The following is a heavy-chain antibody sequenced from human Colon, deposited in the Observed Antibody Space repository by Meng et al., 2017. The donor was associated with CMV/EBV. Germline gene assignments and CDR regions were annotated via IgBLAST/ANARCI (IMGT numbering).Heavy chain of an antibody. Sequence: SCKTFGSQFKLSSMHLVRQAPGQGLEWMGIFDPRGDSTNYAQRFQGRLTLTEDRSRSTMYLELRGLRSDDTAVYYCARDDSHWSKDFWGQGTLVTVSS. J-gene: IGHJ4*02. V-gene: IGHV1-46*02. D-gene: IGHD4-11*01. CDR3: ARDDSHWSKDF. CDR1: GSQFKLSS. CDR2: FDPRGDST.